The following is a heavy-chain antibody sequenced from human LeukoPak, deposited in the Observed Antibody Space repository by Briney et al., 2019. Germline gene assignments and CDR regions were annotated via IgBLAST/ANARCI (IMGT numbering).Heavy chain of an antibody. CDR1: GGSISTSNYY. CDR3: AIAAAGYFYYYAMDV. D-gene: IGHD6-13*01. CDR2: IYYTGST. V-gene: IGHV4-39*07. J-gene: IGHJ6*02. Sequence: PSETLSLTCTVSGGSISTSNYYWNWIRQPPGKGLEWIGSIYYTGSTYYNPSLKSRLTISLDTSKNHFSLKLSSVSVADTAVYYCAIAAAGYFYYYAMDVWGQGTTVTVSS.